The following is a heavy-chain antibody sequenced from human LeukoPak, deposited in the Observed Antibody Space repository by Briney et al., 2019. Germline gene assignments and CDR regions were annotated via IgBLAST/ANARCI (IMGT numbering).Heavy chain of an antibody. Sequence: GGSLRLSCAASGFTFSSYSMNWVRQAPGKGLEWVSSISSSSSYIYYADSEKGRSTISRDNAKNSLYLQMNSLRAEDTAVYYCARGTRTVTKFDASDIWGQGTMVTVSS. V-gene: IGHV3-21*06. D-gene: IGHD4-17*01. J-gene: IGHJ3*02. CDR2: ISSSSSYI. CDR3: ARGTRTVTKFDASDI. CDR1: GFTFSSYS.